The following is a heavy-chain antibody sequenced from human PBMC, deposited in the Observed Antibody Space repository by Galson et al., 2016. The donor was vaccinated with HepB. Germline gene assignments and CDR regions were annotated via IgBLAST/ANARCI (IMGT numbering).Heavy chain of an antibody. D-gene: IGHD3-16*02. CDR2: LSVSGRST. J-gene: IGHJ4*02. CDR1: GFTFSSYA. Sequence: SLRLSCAASGFTFSSYAMSWVRQAPGKGLEWVSGLSVSGRSTYYADSVKGRFPISRDNSKNTLYLQMNSLRVEDTAVYYCAKGGPQAMITFGGFIADFDYWGQGALVTVSS. CDR3: AKGGPQAMITFGGFIADFDY. V-gene: IGHV3-23*01.